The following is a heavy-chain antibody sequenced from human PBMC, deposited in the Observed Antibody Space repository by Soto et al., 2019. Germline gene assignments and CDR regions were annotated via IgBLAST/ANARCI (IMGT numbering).Heavy chain of an antibody. CDR2: IYYSGST. D-gene: IGHD1-20*01. V-gene: IGHV4-59*08. Sequence: QVQLQESGPGLVKPSETLSLTCTVSGGSISSYYWSWIRQPPGKGLEWIGYIYYSGSTNYNPSLKSRLTLSVDTSKNQFSLKLSSVTAADTAVYYCPRRYGYSFDYWGQGTLVTVSS. CDR3: PRRYGYSFDY. J-gene: IGHJ4*02. CDR1: GGSISSYY.